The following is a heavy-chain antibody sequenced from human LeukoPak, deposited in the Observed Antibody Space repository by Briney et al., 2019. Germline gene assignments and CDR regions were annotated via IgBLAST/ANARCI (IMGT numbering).Heavy chain of an antibody. CDR3: ARTTEGGYTYDYFYYYYMDV. Sequence: SETLSLTCTVSGGSISSRSDSWGWIRQSPGKGLQWIGRIYYSGSTYYNPSLKSRVTISVDTSKNQFSLKLSSVTAADTAVYYCARTTEGGYTYDYFYYYYMDVWGKGTTVTISS. J-gene: IGHJ6*03. V-gene: IGHV4-39*07. CDR2: IYYSGST. D-gene: IGHD5-18*01. CDR1: GGSISSRSDS.